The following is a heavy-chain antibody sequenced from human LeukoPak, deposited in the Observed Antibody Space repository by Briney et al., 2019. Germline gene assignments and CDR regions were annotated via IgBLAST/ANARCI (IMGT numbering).Heavy chain of an antibody. V-gene: IGHV4-34*01. CDR2: INHSGST. D-gene: IGHD4-17*01. Sequence: TSETLSLTCAVYGGSFSGYYWSWIRQPPGKGLEWIGEINHSGSTNYNPSLKSRVTISVDTSKNQFSLKLSSVTAADTAVYYCARQRLRLSGVYLIDYWGQGTLVTVSS. CDR3: ARQRLRLSGVYLIDY. J-gene: IGHJ4*02. CDR1: GGSFSGYY.